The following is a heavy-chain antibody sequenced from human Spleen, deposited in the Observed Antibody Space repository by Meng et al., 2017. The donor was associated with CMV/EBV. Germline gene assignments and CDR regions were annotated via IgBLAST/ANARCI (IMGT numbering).Heavy chain of an antibody. CDR2: ISYDGSNK. CDR3: AKVSLGACVD. Sequence: GESLKISCAASGFTFSSYAMYWVRQAPGKGLEWVAVISYDGSNKYYADSVKGRFTISGDNSKNTLYLQMNSLRAEDTAVYYCAKVSLGACVDWGQGTLVTVSS. D-gene: IGHD1-26*01. V-gene: IGHV3-30-3*01. CDR1: GFTFSSYA. J-gene: IGHJ4*02.